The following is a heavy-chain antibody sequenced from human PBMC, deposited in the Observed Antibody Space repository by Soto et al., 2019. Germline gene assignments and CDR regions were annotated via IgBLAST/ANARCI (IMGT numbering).Heavy chain of an antibody. J-gene: IGHJ4*02. CDR2: IIPIFGTA. D-gene: IGHD3-22*01. Sequence: QVQLVQSGAEVKKPGSSVKVSCKASGGTFSSYAISWVRQAPGQGLEWMGGIIPIFGTANYAQKFQGRVTITADKSTSTAYMELSSLRSEDTAVYYCASPDYDSSGSWEGGFDYWGQGTLVTVSS. CDR1: GGTFSSYA. CDR3: ASPDYDSSGSWEGGFDY. V-gene: IGHV1-69*06.